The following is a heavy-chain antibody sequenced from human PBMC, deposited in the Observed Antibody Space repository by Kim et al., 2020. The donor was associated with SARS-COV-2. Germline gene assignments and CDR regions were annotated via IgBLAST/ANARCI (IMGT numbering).Heavy chain of an antibody. Sequence: SVKVSCKASGDTFRSYVFSWVRQAPGQGPEWMGRITPLFDTRNYAQKFQGRLTITADESSTTAYMELTSLRSDDTAVYYCASTYGGNWWFDPWGQGTLVTVSS. CDR1: GDTFRSYV. V-gene: IGHV1-69*13. J-gene: IGHJ5*02. D-gene: IGHD3-16*01. CDR2: ITPLFDTR. CDR3: ASTYGGNWWFDP.